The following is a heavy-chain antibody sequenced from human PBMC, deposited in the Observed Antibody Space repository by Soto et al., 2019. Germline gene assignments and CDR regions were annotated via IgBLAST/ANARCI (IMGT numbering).Heavy chain of an antibody. Sequence: QVQLVQSGAEVKKPGSSVKVSCKASGGTFSSYTISWARQAPGQGLEWMGRIIPILGIANYAQKFQGRVTITPANAPRTAYRELRSLRSEDPAVYYCATGRAGYNGGGDSWGQGTLVTVSS. V-gene: IGHV1-69*02. CDR1: GGTFSSYT. D-gene: IGHD5-12*01. J-gene: IGHJ4*02. CDR2: IIPILGIA. CDR3: ATGRAGYNGGGDS.